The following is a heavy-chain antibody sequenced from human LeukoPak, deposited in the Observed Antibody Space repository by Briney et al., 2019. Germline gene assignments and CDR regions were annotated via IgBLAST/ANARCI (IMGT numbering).Heavy chain of an antibody. Sequence: PGESLRLSCAASGFTFSSYAMSWVRQAPGKGLEWVSTISDSGGSTYYADSVKGRFTISRDNFKNTLYLEMNSLRAEDTAVYYCAKGTTITSPFDYWGQGTLVTVSS. CDR3: AKGTTITSPFDY. CDR1: GFTFSSYA. V-gene: IGHV3-23*01. D-gene: IGHD3-10*01. CDR2: ISDSGGST. J-gene: IGHJ4*02.